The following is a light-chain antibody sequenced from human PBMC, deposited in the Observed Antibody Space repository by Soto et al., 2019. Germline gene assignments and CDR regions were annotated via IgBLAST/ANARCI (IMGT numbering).Light chain of an antibody. CDR3: QQYGSLPLT. V-gene: IGKV3-20*01. CDR2: GAY. CDR1: VNVAGY. Sequence: EIVMTHSPATLSVSPGERSTLSCRAGVNVAGYLSWYQQKPGQAPRLLIYGAYSRATGIPDRFSGSGSGTDFTLTISRLEPEDFAVYYWQQYGSLPLTFGGGTKVDI. J-gene: IGKJ4*01.